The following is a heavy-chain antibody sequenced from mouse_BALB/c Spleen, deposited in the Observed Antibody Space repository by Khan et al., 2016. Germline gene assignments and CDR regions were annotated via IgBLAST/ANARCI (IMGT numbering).Heavy chain of an antibody. Sequence: QVQLKQSGAELAKPGASVKTSCKASGYIFTTYWMHWVIQRPGQGLEWLGYITPSSGYTEYNQTFKDKATSTADKSSSTAYMQLGSLTSEDSAVYYCARDLDYWGQGTTLTVSS. J-gene: IGHJ2*01. V-gene: IGHV1-7*01. CDR3: ARDLDY. CDR2: ITPSSGYT. CDR1: GYIFTTYW.